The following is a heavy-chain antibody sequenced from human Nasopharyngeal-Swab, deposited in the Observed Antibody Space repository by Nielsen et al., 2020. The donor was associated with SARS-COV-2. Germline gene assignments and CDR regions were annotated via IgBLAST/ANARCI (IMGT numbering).Heavy chain of an antibody. Sequence: GSSLNISCAASGFTFSSSGLYWLRPAPGKGLEWVAVISYDGSNEYYGDSVKGRFTISRDNSKNTLYLQMNSLRVDDTAVYYCAKDVHGDYGGIDYWGQGILVTVSS. CDR1: GFTFSSSG. CDR2: ISYDGSNE. J-gene: IGHJ4*02. CDR3: AKDVHGDYGGIDY. V-gene: IGHV3-30*18. D-gene: IGHD4-17*01.